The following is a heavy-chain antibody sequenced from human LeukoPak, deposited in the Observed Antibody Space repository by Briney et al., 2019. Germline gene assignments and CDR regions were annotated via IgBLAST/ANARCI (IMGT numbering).Heavy chain of an antibody. J-gene: IGHJ5*02. CDR2: ISAYNGNT. CDR1: GYTFTSYG. D-gene: IGHD2-2*02. CDR3: ARDCKFSLSCYTPKGEDFFDP. V-gene: IGHV1-18*01. Sequence: ASVKVSCKASGYTFTSYGISWVRQAPGQGLEWMGWISAYNGNTNYAQKLQGRVTMTTDTSTSTAYMELRSLRSDDTAVYYCARDCKFSLSCYTPKGEDFFDPWGQGTLVTVSS.